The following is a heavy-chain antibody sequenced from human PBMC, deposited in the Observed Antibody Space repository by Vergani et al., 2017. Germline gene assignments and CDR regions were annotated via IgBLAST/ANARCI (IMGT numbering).Heavy chain of an antibody. CDR3: ATPTKCELRYYFDY. D-gene: IGHD3-9*01. J-gene: IGHJ4*02. CDR1: GFTFSSNA. V-gene: IGHV3-23*01. CDR2: ISGSGRST. Sequence: EVQLLESGGGLVQPGGSLRLSCAASGFTFSSNAMSWVRQAPGKGLEWVSAISGSGRSTYYADAVKGRFTISSDNSKNTLYLQMNSLRAEDTAVYYCATPTKCELRYYFDYWGQGTLVTVSS.